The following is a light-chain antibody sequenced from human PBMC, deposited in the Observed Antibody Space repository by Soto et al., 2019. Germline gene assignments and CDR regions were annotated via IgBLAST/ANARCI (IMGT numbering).Light chain of an antibody. V-gene: IGLV9-49*01. CDR3: GADHGSGGNFVYV. Sequence: QSVLTQSPSASASLGASVTLTCTLSSGYSKYKVDWYQQRPGKGPRFVMRVGTGGIVGSKGDGIPDRFSVLGSGLNRSLTIRNIQEEDEGDYHCGADHGSGGNFVYVFGTGTKLTVL. CDR2: VGTGGIVG. CDR1: SGYSKYK. J-gene: IGLJ1*01.